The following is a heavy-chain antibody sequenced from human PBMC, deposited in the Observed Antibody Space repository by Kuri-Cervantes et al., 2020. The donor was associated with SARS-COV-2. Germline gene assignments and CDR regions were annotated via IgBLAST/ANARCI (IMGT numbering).Heavy chain of an antibody. CDR2: IIPILGTA. D-gene: IGHD2-2*01. V-gene: IGHV1-69*04. J-gene: IGHJ6*03. Sequence: SVKVSCKASGGTFSSYAISWVRQAPGQGLEWMGRIIPILGTANYAQKFQGRVTITADKSTSTAYMELSSLRSEGTAVYYCARASTYCSSTSCYDYYYMDVWGKGTTVTVSS. CDR1: GGTFSSYA. CDR3: ARASTYCSSTSCYDYYYMDV.